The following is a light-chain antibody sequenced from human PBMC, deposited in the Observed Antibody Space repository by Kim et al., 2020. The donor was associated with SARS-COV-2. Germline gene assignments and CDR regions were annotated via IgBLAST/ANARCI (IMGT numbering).Light chain of an antibody. CDR1: QSISNS. CDR3: KQSHNIPIT. J-gene: IGKJ5*01. Sequence: DIQMTQSAPSLSASIGDRVTITCRASQSISNSLNWYQQKPGRAPRLLVYAASTLLTGVPSRFIGSGSGTDFTLTVTSVQPEDYATYYCKQSHNIPITFGQGTRLEIK. V-gene: IGKV1-39*01. CDR2: AAS.